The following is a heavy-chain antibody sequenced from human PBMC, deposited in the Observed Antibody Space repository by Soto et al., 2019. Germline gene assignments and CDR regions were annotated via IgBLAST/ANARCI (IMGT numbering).Heavy chain of an antibody. J-gene: IGHJ4*02. CDR3: AKGPLYYDILTGSLWYFDY. CDR1: GFTFSSYG. Sequence: PGGSLRLSCAASGFTFSSYGMHWVRQVPGKGLEWVAVISYDGSNKYYADSVKGRFTISRDNSKNTLYLQMNSLRAEDTAVYYCAKGPLYYDILTGSLWYFDYWGQGTLVTVSS. V-gene: IGHV3-30*18. CDR2: ISYDGSNK. D-gene: IGHD3-9*01.